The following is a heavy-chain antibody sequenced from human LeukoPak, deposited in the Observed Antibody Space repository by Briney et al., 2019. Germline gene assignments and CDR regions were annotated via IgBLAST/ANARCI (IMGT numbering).Heavy chain of an antibody. D-gene: IGHD3-22*01. CDR1: GGSISSYY. CDR2: IYYSGST. CDR3: ARHKYYDSSHGVFDY. Sequence: SETLSLTCTVSGGSISSYYWSWIRQPPGKGLEWIGYIYYSGSTNYNPSLKSRVTISVDTSKNQFSLKLSSVTAADTAVYYCARHKYYDSSHGVFDYRGQGTLVTVSS. V-gene: IGHV4-59*08. J-gene: IGHJ4*02.